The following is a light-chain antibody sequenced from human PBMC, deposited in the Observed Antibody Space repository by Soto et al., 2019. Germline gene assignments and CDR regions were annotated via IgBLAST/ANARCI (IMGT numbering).Light chain of an antibody. Sequence: QSVLTQPPSVSGAPGQRVTISCTGSSSNIGAGYDVHWYLQLPGTAPKLLIYGNTNRPSGVPDRFSGSKSGSSASLAITGLQAEDEADYYCAAWDDSLSGLYVFGTGTKITVL. CDR3: AAWDDSLSGLYV. V-gene: IGLV1-40*01. J-gene: IGLJ1*01. CDR2: GNT. CDR1: SSNIGAGYD.